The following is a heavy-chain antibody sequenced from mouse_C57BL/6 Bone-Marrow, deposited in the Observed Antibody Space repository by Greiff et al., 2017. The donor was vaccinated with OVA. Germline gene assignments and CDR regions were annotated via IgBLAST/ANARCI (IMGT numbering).Heavy chain of an antibody. Sequence: QVQLQQSGPGLVQPSQSLSITCTVSGFSLTSYGVHWVRQSPGKGLEWLGVIWRGGSTDYNAAFMSRLSITKDNSKSQVFFKMNSLQADDTAIYYCAKRSTVVAPYAMDYWGQGTSVTVSS. D-gene: IGHD1-1*01. CDR1: GFSLTSYG. V-gene: IGHV2-5*01. CDR3: AKRSTVVAPYAMDY. J-gene: IGHJ4*01. CDR2: IWRGGST.